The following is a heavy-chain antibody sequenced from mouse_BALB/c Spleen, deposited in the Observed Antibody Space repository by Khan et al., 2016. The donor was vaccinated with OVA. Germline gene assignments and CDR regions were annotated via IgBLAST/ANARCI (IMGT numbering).Heavy chain of an antibody. D-gene: IGHD1-2*01. V-gene: IGHV1-77*01. CDR3: ARRNHGGYTFAY. CDR1: GYTFTDFY. Sequence: QVQLQQSGAELARPGASVKLSCKASGYTFTDFYINWVKQRTGQGLEWIGEISPGSGDTFYNERLKDKATLTAAHSSHTAYMQLSSLTSEASAVYFCARRNHGGYTFAYWGQGTLVTVSA. CDR2: ISPGSGDT. J-gene: IGHJ3*01.